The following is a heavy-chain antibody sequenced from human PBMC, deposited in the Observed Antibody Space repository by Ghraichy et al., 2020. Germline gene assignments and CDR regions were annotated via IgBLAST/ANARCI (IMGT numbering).Heavy chain of an antibody. Sequence: SETLSLTCAVSGGSISSGGSSWSWIRQPPGKGLEWIGYIYHSGSTDNNPSLKSRVTISVDRSKNQFSLKLTSVTAADTAVYYCVRGGSGTYYPFDFWGQGTLVTVSS. CDR2: IYHSGST. CDR3: VRGGSGTYYPFDF. CDR1: GGSISSGGSS. V-gene: IGHV4-30-2*01. D-gene: IGHD3-10*01. J-gene: IGHJ4*02.